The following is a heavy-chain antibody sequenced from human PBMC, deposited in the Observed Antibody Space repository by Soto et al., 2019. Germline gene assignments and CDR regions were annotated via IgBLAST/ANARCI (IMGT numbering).Heavy chain of an antibody. V-gene: IGHV1-69*01. CDR3: ARSQGSSTSLEIYYYYYYGMDV. J-gene: IGHJ6*02. CDR1: GGTFSSYV. Sequence: QVQLVQSGAEVKKPGSSVKVSCKASGGTFSSYVISWVRQAPGQGLEWMGGIIAISGTANYAQKFQGRVTITADESTSTAYMELSSLRSEDTAVYYCARSQGSSTSLEIYYYYYYGMDVWGQGTTVTVSS. D-gene: IGHD2-2*01. CDR2: IIAISGTA.